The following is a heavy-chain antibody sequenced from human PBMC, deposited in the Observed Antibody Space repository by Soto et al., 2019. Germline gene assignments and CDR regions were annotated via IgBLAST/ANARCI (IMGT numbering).Heavy chain of an antibody. V-gene: IGHV4-30-2*01. CDR1: GGSISSGGYS. CDR2: IYHSGST. J-gene: IGHJ4*02. D-gene: IGHD4-4*01. Sequence: SETLSLTCAVSGGSISSGGYSWSWIRQPPGKGLEWIGYIYHSGSTYYNPSLKSRVTISVDRSKNQFSLNLSSVTAADTAVYYCARGMTTVTTYDFWGQGTLVTVSS. CDR3: ARGMTTVTTYDF.